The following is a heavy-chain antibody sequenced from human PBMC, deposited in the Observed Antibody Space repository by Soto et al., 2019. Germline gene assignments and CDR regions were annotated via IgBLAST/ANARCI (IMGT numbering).Heavy chain of an antibody. CDR1: GFTFDDYA. D-gene: IGHD1-26*01. V-gene: IGHV3-9*01. Sequence: EVQLVESGGGLVQPGRSLRLSCAASGFTFDDYAMHWVRQAPGKGLEWVSGISWNSGNIGYADSVKGRFTISRDNAKNALYLQMNSLRAEDKALYYWAKVKWELSYYFDCWGQGTLVTVSS. CDR2: ISWNSGNI. CDR3: AKVKWELSYYFDC. J-gene: IGHJ4*02.